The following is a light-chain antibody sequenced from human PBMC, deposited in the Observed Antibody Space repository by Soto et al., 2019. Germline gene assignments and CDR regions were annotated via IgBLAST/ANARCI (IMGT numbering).Light chain of an antibody. CDR2: GAA. CDR3: QQYNNCPPWT. CDR1: QRVSGN. J-gene: IGKJ1*01. V-gene: IGKV3-15*01. Sequence: EIVLTQSPANLSLSQGEGATFSCRASQRVSGNLAWYQQKPRQAAPLLLYGAATRATGIPARFSGSGSGTEVTLTTSSFQSQDFAVYYCQQYNNCPPWTFGQGTKVEIK.